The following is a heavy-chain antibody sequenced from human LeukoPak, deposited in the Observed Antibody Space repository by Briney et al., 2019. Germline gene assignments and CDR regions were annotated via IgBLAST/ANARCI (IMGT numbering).Heavy chain of an antibody. CDR1: GDSFSDYC. V-gene: IGHV4-59*01. CDR2: IYYRGST. D-gene: IGHD1-1*01. Sequence: SETLSLACSVSGDSFSDYCWTWIRRPPGGRLEWIGHIYYRGSTKYNPSLKNRVTISVDTSKNQVFLTLTSVSAADTAIYYCARAMRWTSGPVELGWFDRWGQGTLVTVSS. J-gene: IGHJ5*02. CDR3: ARAMRWTSGPVELGWFDR.